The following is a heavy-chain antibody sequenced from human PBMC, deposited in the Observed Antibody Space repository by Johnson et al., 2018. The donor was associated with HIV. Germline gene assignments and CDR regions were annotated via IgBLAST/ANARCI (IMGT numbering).Heavy chain of an antibody. V-gene: IGHV3-20*04. CDR3: ASFAAAGDAFDI. D-gene: IGHD6-13*01. CDR2: INWNGGSTI. CDR1: GFTFDDYG. Sequence: VESGGSLRLSCAASGFTFDDYGMSWVRQAPGKGLEWVSGINWNGGSTIYYADSVKGRFTISRDNTKNSLYLQMNSLRAEDTAVYYCASFAAAGDAFDIWGQGTMVTVSS. J-gene: IGHJ3*02.